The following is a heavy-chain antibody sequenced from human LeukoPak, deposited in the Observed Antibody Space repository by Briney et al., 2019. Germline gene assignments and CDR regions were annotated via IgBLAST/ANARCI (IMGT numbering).Heavy chain of an antibody. V-gene: IGHV1-2*04. D-gene: IGHD5-18*01. J-gene: IGHJ6*02. CDR3: ARYSLYYYYGMDV. CDR1: EYTFTGYY. Sequence: GASVKVSCKASEYTFTGYYMHWVRQAPGQGLEWMGWISPSSGGTNYAQKFQGWVTMTRDTSISTAYMELSRLRSDDTAVYYCARYSLYYYYGMDVWGQGTTVTVSS. CDR2: ISPSSGGT.